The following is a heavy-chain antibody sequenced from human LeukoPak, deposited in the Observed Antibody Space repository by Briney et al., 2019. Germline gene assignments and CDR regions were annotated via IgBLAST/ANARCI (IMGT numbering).Heavy chain of an antibody. J-gene: IGHJ6*04. CDR2: INRSGNT. Sequence: SETLSLTCAVYGGSFSGYYWSWIRQPPGRGLEWIGEINRSGNTNYNPSPKSRVTISGDTSKNQFSPKLSSVTAADTAVYYCARHGYYYYGMDVWGKGTTVTVSS. CDR3: ARHGYYYYGMDV. CDR1: GGSFSGYY. V-gene: IGHV4-34*01.